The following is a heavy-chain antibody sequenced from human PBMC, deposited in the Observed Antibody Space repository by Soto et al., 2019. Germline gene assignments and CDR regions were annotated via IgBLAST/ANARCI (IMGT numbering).Heavy chain of an antibody. D-gene: IGHD3-10*01. V-gene: IGHV1-69*08. J-gene: IGHJ4*02. CDR2: IIPFHGVT. CDR1: GGTFSPYT. Sequence: QVQLVQSGAEVKKPGSSVKVSCKASGGTFSPYTINWVRQAPGQGLEWMGRIIPFHGVTNYAQKFQARDTITADKSTSTAYMELSGLRFEETAMYYCTRDWEITVSTWSFGGFWGRGTLVTVSS. CDR3: TRDWEITVSTWSFGGF.